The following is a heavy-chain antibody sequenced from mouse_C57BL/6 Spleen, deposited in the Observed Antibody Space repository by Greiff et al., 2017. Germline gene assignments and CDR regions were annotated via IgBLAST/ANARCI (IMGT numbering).Heavy chain of an antibody. Sequence: VQLQQSGPELVKPGASVKISCKASGYTFTDYYMNWVKQSHGKSLEWIGDINPNNGGTSYNQKFKGKATLTVDKSSSTAYMELRSLTSEDSAVYYCARATVVATRAWFAYWGQGTLVTVSA. CDR3: ARATVVATRAWFAY. D-gene: IGHD1-1*01. J-gene: IGHJ3*01. CDR1: GYTFTDYY. CDR2: INPNNGGT. V-gene: IGHV1-26*01.